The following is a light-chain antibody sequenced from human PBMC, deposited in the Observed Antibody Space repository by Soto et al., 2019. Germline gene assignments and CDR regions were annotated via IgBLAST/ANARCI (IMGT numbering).Light chain of an antibody. CDR2: EVS. Sequence: QSALTQPASVSGSPGQSIAISCTGSSSDVGIYNYVSWYQQHPGKVPKLIIYEVSNRPSGVSNRFSGSKSGNTASLTISGLQAEDEADYYCLSYTSANTRVFGGGTKLTVL. CDR1: SSDVGIYNY. CDR3: LSYTSANTRV. V-gene: IGLV2-14*01. J-gene: IGLJ3*02.